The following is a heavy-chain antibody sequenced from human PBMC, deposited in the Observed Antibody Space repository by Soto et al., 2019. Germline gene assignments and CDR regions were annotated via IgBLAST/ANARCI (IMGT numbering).Heavy chain of an antibody. CDR2: INPNSGGT. J-gene: IGHJ3*02. CDR3: ARVTLLWNGDACDI. V-gene: IGHV1-2*04. CDR1: GYTFTGYY. D-gene: IGHD1-1*01. Sequence: ASVKVSCKASGYTFTGYYMHWVRQAPGQGLEWMGWINPNSGGTNYAQKFQGWVTMTRDPSTSTAYMELSRLRSDDTAVYYCARVTLLWNGDACDIWGQGTMVTVSS.